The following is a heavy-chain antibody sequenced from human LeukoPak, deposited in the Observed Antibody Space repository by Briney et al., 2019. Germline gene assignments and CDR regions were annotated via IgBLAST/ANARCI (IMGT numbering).Heavy chain of an antibody. V-gene: IGHV3-33*06. CDR3: AKDLGVVVPAAII. J-gene: IGHJ4*02. CDR1: GFTFSSYG. Sequence: GGSLRLSCAASGFTFSSYGMHWVRQAPGKGLEWVAVIWYDGSNKYYADSVKGRFTISRDNSKNTLYLQMNSLRAEDTAVYYCAKDLGVVVPAAIIWGQGTLVTVSS. D-gene: IGHD2-2*02. CDR2: IWYDGSNK.